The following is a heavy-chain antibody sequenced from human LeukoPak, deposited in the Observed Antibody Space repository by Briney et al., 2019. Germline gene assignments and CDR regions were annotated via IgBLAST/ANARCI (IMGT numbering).Heavy chain of an antibody. Sequence: SGPVLVKPTETLTLTCTVSGFSLSNARMGVSWIRQPPGKALEWLAHIFSNDEKSYSTSLKSRLTISKDTSKSQVVLTMTKMDPVDTATYYCARIPNYYDSSGYWGQGTLVTVSS. CDR2: IFSNDEK. CDR1: GFSLSNARMG. CDR3: ARIPNYYDSSGY. D-gene: IGHD3-22*01. V-gene: IGHV2-26*01. J-gene: IGHJ4*02.